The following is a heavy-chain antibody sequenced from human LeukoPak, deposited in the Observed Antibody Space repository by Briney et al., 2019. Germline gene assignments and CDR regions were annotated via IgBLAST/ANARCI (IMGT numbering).Heavy chain of an antibody. CDR3: ARGTNDDSPGGELASQH. CDR1: GFTFSSYE. J-gene: IGHJ1*01. V-gene: IGHV3-48*03. Sequence: GGSLTLTCAVSGFTFSSYEMNWVCQAPGKGLEWVSYISSSGSTIYYADSVKGRFTISRDNAKNSLYLQMSSLRAEDTAVYYCARGTNDDSPGGELASQHWGQGTLVTVSS. CDR2: ISSSGSTI. D-gene: IGHD2-8*01.